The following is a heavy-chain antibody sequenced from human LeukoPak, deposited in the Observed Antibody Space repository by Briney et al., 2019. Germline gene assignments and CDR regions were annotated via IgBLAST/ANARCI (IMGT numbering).Heavy chain of an antibody. J-gene: IGHJ1*01. D-gene: IGHD6-13*01. Sequence: PGGSLTLSCAASGFTFNDYAMHWVRQAPGKGLEWVSLISWDSGNTYYADSVKGRFTISRDNSKNSLSLQMNSLRAEDTALYYCAKGPGAAVGKRYIQHWGQGTLVTVSS. CDR1: GFTFNDYA. CDR2: ISWDSGNT. V-gene: IGHV3-43D*03. CDR3: AKGPGAAVGKRYIQH.